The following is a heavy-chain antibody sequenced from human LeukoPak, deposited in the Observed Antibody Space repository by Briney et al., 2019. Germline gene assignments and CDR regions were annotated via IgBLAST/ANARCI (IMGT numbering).Heavy chain of an antibody. Sequence: ASVKVSCKASGGTFSSYGISWVRQAPGQGLEWMGWISAYNGNTNYAQKLQGRVTMTTDTSTGTAYMELRSLRSDDTAVYYCARAVITFGGVIVIPNDYWGQGTLVTVSS. CDR1: GGTFSSYG. J-gene: IGHJ4*02. CDR2: ISAYNGNT. V-gene: IGHV1-18*01. CDR3: ARAVITFGGVIVIPNDY. D-gene: IGHD3-16*02.